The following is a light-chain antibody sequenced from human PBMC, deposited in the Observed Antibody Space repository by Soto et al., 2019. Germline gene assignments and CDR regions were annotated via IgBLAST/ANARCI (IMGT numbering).Light chain of an antibody. V-gene: IGKV1-33*01. CDR3: QHYHTLPLPVYT. CDR2: DAS. Sequence: DIQMTQSPSSVSASVGDRVTITCQARQDISNNLNWYQQKPGKAPKVLIYDASTLAAGVPSRFSGSGSGTDFALTISVLQPEDFATYYCQHYHTLPLPVYTFSQGTKLEI. J-gene: IGKJ2*01. CDR1: QDISNN.